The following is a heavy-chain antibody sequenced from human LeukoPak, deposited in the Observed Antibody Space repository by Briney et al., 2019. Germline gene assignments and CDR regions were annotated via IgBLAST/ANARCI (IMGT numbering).Heavy chain of an antibody. CDR2: INPNSGGT. CDR1: GYTFTGYY. Sequence: ASVKVSCKASGYTFTGYYMHWGRQAPGQGLEWMGWINPNSGGTNYAQKFQGRVTMTRDTSISTAYMELSRLRSDDTAVYYCARDSRGTIVGAIFDPWGQGTLVTVSS. D-gene: IGHD1-26*01. J-gene: IGHJ5*02. V-gene: IGHV1-2*02. CDR3: ARDSRGTIVGAIFDP.